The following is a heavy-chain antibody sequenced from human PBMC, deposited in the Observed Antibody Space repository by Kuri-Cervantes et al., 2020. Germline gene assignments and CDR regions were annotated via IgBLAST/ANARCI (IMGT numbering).Heavy chain of an antibody. CDR2: ISSSGSTI. V-gene: IGHV3-11*04. D-gene: IGHD6-13*01. CDR1: GFTFSDYY. J-gene: IGHJ2*01. CDR3: ARVFSSSLDL. Sequence: GESLKISCAASGFTFSDYYMSWIRQAPGKGLEWVSYISSSGSTIYYADSVKGRFTISRDNAKNSLYLQMNSLRAGDTAVYYCARVFSSSLDLWGRGTLVTVSS.